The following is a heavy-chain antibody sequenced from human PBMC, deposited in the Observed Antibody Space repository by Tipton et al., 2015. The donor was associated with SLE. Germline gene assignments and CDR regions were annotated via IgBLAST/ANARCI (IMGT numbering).Heavy chain of an antibody. CDR2: INHSGST. D-gene: IGHD6-19*01. CDR3: SRNKQWLGSYYYYYGMDV. V-gene: IGHV4-34*01. Sequence: TLSLTCAVYGGSFSGYYWSWIRQPPGKGLEWIGEINHSGSTNYNPSLKSRVTISVDTSKNQFSLKLSSVTAADTAVYYCSRNKQWLGSYYYYYGMDVWGQKTTVTAS. J-gene: IGHJ6*02. CDR1: GGSFSGYY.